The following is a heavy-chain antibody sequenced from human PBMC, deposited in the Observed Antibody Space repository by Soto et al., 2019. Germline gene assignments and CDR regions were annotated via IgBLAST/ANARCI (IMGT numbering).Heavy chain of an antibody. J-gene: IGHJ5*02. CDR1: GGTFSSYT. CDR2: IIPILGIA. CDR3: AREQQPTPYWFDP. D-gene: IGHD1-26*01. V-gene: IGHV1-69*02. Sequence: QVQLVQSGAEVKKPGSSVKVSCKASGGTFSSYTISWVRQAPGQGLEWMGRIIPILGIANYAQKFQGRVTITADKSTSTAYMELSSLRSEDTAVYYCAREQQPTPYWFDPWGQGTLVTVSS.